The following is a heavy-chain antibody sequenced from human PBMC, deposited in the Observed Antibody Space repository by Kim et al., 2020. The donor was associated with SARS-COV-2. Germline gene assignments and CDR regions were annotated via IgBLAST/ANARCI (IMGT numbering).Heavy chain of an antibody. V-gene: IGHV1-8*01. CDR1: GYTFTSYD. J-gene: IGHJ4*02. D-gene: IGHD3-22*01. Sequence: ASVKVSCKASGYTFTSYDINWVRQATGQGLEWMGWMNPNSGNTGYAQKFQGRVTMTRNTSISTAYMELSSLRSEDTDVYYCARAHRLITMIVVVRYYFDYWGQGTLVTVSS. CDR2: MNPNSGNT. CDR3: ARAHRLITMIVVVRYYFDY.